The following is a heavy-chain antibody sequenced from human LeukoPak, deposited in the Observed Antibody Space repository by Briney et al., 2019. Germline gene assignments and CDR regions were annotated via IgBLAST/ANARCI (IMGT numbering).Heavy chain of an antibody. V-gene: IGHV1-2*02. CDR2: INPNTGGT. CDR3: APTSVSYFDY. Sequence: ASVKVSCKASGYTFTGYYMQWLRQAPGQGLEWIGWINPNTGGTNLAQKFQGRVTLTRDTSISTAYMELSGLRSNDTAVYYCAPTSVSYFDYWGPGTLVTVSS. J-gene: IGHJ4*02. CDR1: GYTFTGYY. D-gene: IGHD2-2*01.